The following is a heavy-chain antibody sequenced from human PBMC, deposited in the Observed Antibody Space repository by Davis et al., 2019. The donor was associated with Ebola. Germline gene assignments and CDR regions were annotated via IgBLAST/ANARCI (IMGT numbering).Heavy chain of an antibody. CDR1: GYTFTGYY. D-gene: IGHD2-2*01. J-gene: IGHJ6*04. Sequence: ASVKVSCKASGYTFTGYYMHWVRQAPGQGLEWMGWINPNSGGTNYAQKFQGRVTMTRDTSISTAYMELSRLRSDDTAVYYCARRGVVPAALVLSAGYYYGMDVWGKGTTVTVSS. CDR3: ARRGVVPAALVLSAGYYYGMDV. CDR2: INPNSGGT. V-gene: IGHV1-2*02.